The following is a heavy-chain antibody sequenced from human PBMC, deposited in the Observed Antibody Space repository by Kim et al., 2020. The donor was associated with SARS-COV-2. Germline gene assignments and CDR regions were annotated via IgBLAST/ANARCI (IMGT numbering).Heavy chain of an antibody. D-gene: IGHD3-16*02. CDR3: ARSGLMLTFGGVIALRYFDY. J-gene: IGHJ4*02. CDR2: ISYTGST. V-gene: IGHV4-39*02. Sequence: SETLSLTCTVSGGSLSSGTYYWGWIRQPPGKGLEWIGSISYTGSTYYDPSLKSRITISVDTSKNHFSLKLSSVTAADTAVYYCARSGLMLTFGGVIALRYFDYWGQGALVTVSS. CDR1: GGSLSSGTYY.